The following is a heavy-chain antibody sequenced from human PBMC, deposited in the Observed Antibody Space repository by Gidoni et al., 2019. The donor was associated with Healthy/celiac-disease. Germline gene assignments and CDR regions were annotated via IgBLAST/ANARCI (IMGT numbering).Heavy chain of an antibody. CDR3: ATGYYDFWSGHMDV. V-gene: IGHV1-24*01. D-gene: IGHD3-3*01. J-gene: IGHJ6*02. CDR2: FGTEDGET. Sequence: QVQLVQSGAEVKKPGASVKVSCKVSGYTLTEVSMHWVRQAPGKGLEWMGGFGTEDGETIYAKKFQGRVTMTEDTSTDTAYMELSSLRSEDTAVYYCATGYYDFWSGHMDVWGQGTTVTVSS. CDR1: GYTLTEVS.